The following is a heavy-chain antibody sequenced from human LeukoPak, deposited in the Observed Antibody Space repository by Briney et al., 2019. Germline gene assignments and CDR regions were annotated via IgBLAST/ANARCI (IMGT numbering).Heavy chain of an antibody. V-gene: IGHV4-38-2*01. CDR1: GYSISSGYY. D-gene: IGHD6-25*01. J-gene: IGHJ4*02. CDR3: ARASGYPDY. CDR2: IYHSGST. Sequence: KPSETLSLTCAVSGYSISSGYYWGWIRQPPGKGLEWIGSIYHSGSTYYNPSLKSRVTISVDTSGNQFSLKLSSVTATDTAVYYCARASGYPDYWGQGTLVTVSS.